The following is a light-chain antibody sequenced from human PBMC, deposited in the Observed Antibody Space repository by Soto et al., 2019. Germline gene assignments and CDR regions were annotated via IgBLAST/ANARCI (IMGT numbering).Light chain of an antibody. CDR1: QSVSRSY. V-gene: IGKV3D-20*02. J-gene: IGKJ5*01. CDR2: RAS. CDR3: QQRSDWPIT. Sequence: EIVLTQSPGSLSLAPGDRATLSCRASQSVSRSYLAWYQQKPGQAPRLLIFRASNRATGIPDRFSGSGSGTDFTLTISSLEPEDFAVYYCQQRSDWPITFGQGTRLEIK.